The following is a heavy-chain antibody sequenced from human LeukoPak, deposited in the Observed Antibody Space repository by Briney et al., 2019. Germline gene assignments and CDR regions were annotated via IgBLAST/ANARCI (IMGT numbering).Heavy chain of an antibody. V-gene: IGHV3-11*01. Sequence: GGSLRLSCAASGFTFSDYYMSWIRQAPGKGLEWGSYISSSGSTIYYADSVKGRFTISRDNAKNSLYLQMNSLRAEDTAVYYCARSESQYYDFWSGYYSPWYFDLWGRGTLVTVSS. J-gene: IGHJ2*01. CDR1: GFTFSDYY. CDR3: ARSESQYYDFWSGYYSPWYFDL. CDR2: ISSSGSTI. D-gene: IGHD3-3*01.